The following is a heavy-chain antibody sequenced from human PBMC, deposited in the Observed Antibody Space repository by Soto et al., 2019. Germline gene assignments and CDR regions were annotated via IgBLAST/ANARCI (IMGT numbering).Heavy chain of an antibody. CDR1: GFTFSSYW. J-gene: IGHJ5*02. CDR3: ARDLLGYCSSTSCYSWFDP. Sequence: PGGSLRLSCAASGFTFSSYWMSWVRQAPGKGLEWVANIKQDGSEKYYVDSVKGRFTISRDNAKNSLYLQMNSLRAEDTAVYYCARDLLGYCSSTSCYSWFDPWGQGTLVTVSS. D-gene: IGHD2-2*01. V-gene: IGHV3-7*01. CDR2: IKQDGSEK.